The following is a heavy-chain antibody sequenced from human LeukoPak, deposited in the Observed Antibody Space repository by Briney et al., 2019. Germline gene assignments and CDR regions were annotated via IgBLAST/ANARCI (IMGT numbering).Heavy chain of an antibody. V-gene: IGHV3-23*01. J-gene: IGHJ4*02. CDR1: GFTLTGFG. Sequence: GGSLRLSCAASGFTLTGFGMSWVRQAPGKGLEWVSAISGSGGSTYYADSVKGRFTISRDNSKNTLYLQMNSLRAEDTAVYYCAKEDIQMGATHYWGQGTLVTVSS. CDR3: AKEDIQMGATHY. D-gene: IGHD1-26*01. CDR2: ISGSGGST.